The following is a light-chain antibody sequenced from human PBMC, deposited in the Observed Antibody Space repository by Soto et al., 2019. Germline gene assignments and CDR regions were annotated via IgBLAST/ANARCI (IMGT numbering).Light chain of an antibody. CDR3: SSYTSSITLYV. J-gene: IGLJ1*01. Sequence: QSALTQPASVSGSPGQSITISCTGTSSDVGGYNYVSWYQQHPGKAPKLMIYDVSNRPSGVSNRFSGSKSGNTASLTISGLQAEDEAYYYCSSYTSSITLYVFGTGTKLTVL. CDR1: SSDVGGYNY. CDR2: DVS. V-gene: IGLV2-14*01.